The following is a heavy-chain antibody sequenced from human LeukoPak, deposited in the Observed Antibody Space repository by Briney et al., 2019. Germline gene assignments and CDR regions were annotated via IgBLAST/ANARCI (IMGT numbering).Heavy chain of an antibody. J-gene: IGHJ4*02. V-gene: IGHV1-2*06. D-gene: IGHD5-18*01. CDR3: ARVGYSYGYDFDY. Sequence: ASVKVSCKASGYTFTGYYMHWVRQAPGQGLEWMGRINPNSGGTNYAQKFQGRVTMTRDTSISTAYMELSRLRSDDTAVYHCARVGYSYGYDFDYWGQGTLVTVSS. CDR2: INPNSGGT. CDR1: GYTFTGYY.